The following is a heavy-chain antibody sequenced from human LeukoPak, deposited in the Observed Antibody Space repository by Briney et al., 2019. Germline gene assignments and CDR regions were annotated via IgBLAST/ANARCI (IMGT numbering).Heavy chain of an antibody. D-gene: IGHD1-26*01. CDR2: IYSGGST. Sequence: QPGGSLRLSCAASGFTVSSNYMSWVRQAPGKGLEWVSVIYSGGSTYYADSVKGRFTISRDNSKNTPYLQMNSLRAEDTAVYYCARAPLYSGSYYLDYWGQGTLVTVSS. CDR1: GFTVSSNY. CDR3: ARAPLYSGSYYLDY. J-gene: IGHJ4*02. V-gene: IGHV3-66*01.